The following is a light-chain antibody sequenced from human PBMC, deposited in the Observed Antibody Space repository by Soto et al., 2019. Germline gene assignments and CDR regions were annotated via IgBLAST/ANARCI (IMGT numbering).Light chain of an antibody. Sequence: DIPMTQSPSSLSASVGDRVTITCRASQSISSYLNWYQQKPGKAPKLLIYAASSLQSGVPSRFSCSGSGTDFTLTISSLQPEDFATYYCQQSYSTPVTLVQGTKVEIK. CDR1: QSISSY. J-gene: IGKJ1*01. CDR2: AAS. V-gene: IGKV1-39*01. CDR3: QQSYSTPVT.